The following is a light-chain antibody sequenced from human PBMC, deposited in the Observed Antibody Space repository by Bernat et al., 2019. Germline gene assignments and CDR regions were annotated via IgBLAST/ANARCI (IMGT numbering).Light chain of an antibody. Sequence: IVMTQSPLSLPVTPGEPASISCRSSQSLLHSNGYNYLVWYVQKPGQSPQLLIFLASSRAPGVPDRFSGSGSGTDFTLKISSVEAEDVGFYYCMQSLQGPPMFTFGPGTKVDI. CDR3: MQSLQGPPMFT. J-gene: IGKJ3*01. CDR1: QSLLHSNGYNY. V-gene: IGKV2-28*01. CDR2: LAS.